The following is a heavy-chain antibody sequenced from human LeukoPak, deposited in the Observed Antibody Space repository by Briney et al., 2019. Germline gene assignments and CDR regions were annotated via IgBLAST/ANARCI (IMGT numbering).Heavy chain of an antibody. J-gene: IGHJ6*03. CDR1: GGSSSGFY. Sequence: PSETLSLTCAVYGGSSSGFYWSWIRQPPGKGLEWIGEINHSGSTNYNPSLKSRVTISVDTSKNQFSLKLSSVTAADTAVYYCASLRVGSSFGYQYYIDVWGKGTTVTVSS. CDR3: ASLRVGSSFGYQYYIDV. D-gene: IGHD6-13*01. CDR2: INHSGST. V-gene: IGHV4-34*01.